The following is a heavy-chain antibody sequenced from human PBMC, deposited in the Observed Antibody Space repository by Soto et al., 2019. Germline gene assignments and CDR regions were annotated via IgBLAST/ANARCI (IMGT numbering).Heavy chain of an antibody. Sequence: PGGSLRLSCAASGFTFYNYAMNWVRQAPGKGLEWVSTIDYDGVNKHYADSVKGRFTVSRDNAKNSLYLQMNSLRDEDTAVYYCAREIDYYDSSGYYTSVHHAFDIWGQGTMVTVSS. CDR1: GFTFYNYA. CDR2: IDYDGVNK. CDR3: AREIDYYDSSGYYTSVHHAFDI. V-gene: IGHV3-23*01. D-gene: IGHD3-22*01. J-gene: IGHJ3*02.